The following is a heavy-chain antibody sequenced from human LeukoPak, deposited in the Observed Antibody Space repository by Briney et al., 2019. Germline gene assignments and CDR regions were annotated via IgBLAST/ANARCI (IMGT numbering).Heavy chain of an antibody. D-gene: IGHD3-22*01. CDR2: ISWNSGSI. Sequence: PGRSLRLSCAASGFTFDDYAMHWVRHAPGKGLEWVSGISWNSGSIGYADSVKGRFTISRDNAKNSLYLQMNSLRAEDTALYYCARGIVVGYYFDYWGQGTLVTVSS. CDR3: ARGIVVGYYFDY. CDR1: GFTFDDYA. V-gene: IGHV3-9*01. J-gene: IGHJ4*02.